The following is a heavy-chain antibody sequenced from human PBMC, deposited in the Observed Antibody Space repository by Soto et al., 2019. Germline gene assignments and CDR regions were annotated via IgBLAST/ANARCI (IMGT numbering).Heavy chain of an antibody. CDR2: IYYSGST. CDR1: GASISSYY. CDR3: ARSFRRYFDFDS. Sequence: SETLSLTCTVSGASISSYYWSGIRQPPGKGLEWIGNIYYSGSTNYNPSLKSRVTISVDTSKNRFSLKLSSVTAADPAVYYCARSFRRYFDFDSWGQGTLVTVSS. V-gene: IGHV4-59*01. D-gene: IGHD3-9*01. J-gene: IGHJ4*02.